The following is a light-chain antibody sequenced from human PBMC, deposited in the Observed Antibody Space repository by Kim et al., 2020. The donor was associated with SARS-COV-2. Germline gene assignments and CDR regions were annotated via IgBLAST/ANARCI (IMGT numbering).Light chain of an antibody. J-gene: IGLJ1*01. CDR1: SSDVGGYNF. V-gene: IGLV2-14*03. CDR3: NSFTTSSTHV. CDR2: DVN. Sequence: QSALTQPASVSGSPGQSITIPCTGTSSDVGGYNFVSWYQQHPGKVPKLMIYDVNIRPSGVSNRFSGSKSGNTASLTISGLQAEDEADYYCNSFTTSSTHVFGTGTKVTVL.